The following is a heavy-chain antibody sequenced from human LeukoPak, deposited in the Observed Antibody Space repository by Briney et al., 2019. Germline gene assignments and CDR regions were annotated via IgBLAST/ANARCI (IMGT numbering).Heavy chain of an antibody. Sequence: PGGSLRLSCAASGFTVSSNYMSWVRQAPGKGLVWVSRINSDGSSTSYADSVKGRFTISRDNAKNTLYLQMNSLRAEDTAVYYCARDRYTVTTQGLAYWGQGTLVTVSS. CDR3: ARDRYTVTTQGLAY. V-gene: IGHV3-74*01. CDR1: GFTVSSNY. D-gene: IGHD4-17*01. CDR2: INSDGSST. J-gene: IGHJ4*02.